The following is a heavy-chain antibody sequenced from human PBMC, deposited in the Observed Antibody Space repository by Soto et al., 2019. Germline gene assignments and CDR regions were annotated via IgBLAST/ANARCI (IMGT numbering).Heavy chain of an antibody. V-gene: IGHV1-18*01. J-gene: IGHJ5*02. CDR2: ISAYNGNT. Sequence: QVQLVQSGAEVKKPGASVKVSCKASGYTFTSYGISWVRQAPGQGLEWMGWISAYNGNTNYAQKLQGRVTMTTDTSTSTAYRERRSLRSDDTAVYCCARLGGTVTTWGWFDPWGQGTLVTVSS. D-gene: IGHD4-17*01. CDR3: ARLGGTVTTWGWFDP. CDR1: GYTFTSYG.